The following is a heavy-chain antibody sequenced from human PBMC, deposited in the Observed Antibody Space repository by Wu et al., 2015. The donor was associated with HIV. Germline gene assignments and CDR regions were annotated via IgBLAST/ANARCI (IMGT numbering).Heavy chain of an antibody. CDR3: ASPSSSIAARQQRDAFDI. D-gene: IGHD6-6*01. Sequence: QVQLVQSGAEVRKPGASVKVSCKASGYTFTSFDINWVRQATGQGLEWMGWMNPNTGNTGYAQKFQGRVTMTRNISITTAYMELSSLRSEDTAVYYCASPSSSIAARQQRDAFDIWGQGTMVTVSS. CDR1: GYTFTSFD. CDR2: MNPNTGNT. J-gene: IGHJ3*02. V-gene: IGHV1-8*01.